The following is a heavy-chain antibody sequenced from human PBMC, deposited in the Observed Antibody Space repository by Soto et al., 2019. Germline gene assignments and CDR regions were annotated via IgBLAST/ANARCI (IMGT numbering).Heavy chain of an antibody. Sequence: QVQVVQSGAEVKEPGASVKVSCKTSGYTLTYYGVGWVRQAPGQGLEWMGWMGAYSGNTNYAQNLQGRVAMTTDTSTSTVYMELRSLRSEDTAVYYCAPTVTKGQFDSWGQGTLVTVSS. CDR3: APTVTKGQFDS. J-gene: IGHJ4*02. CDR2: MGAYSGNT. CDR1: GYTLTYYG. D-gene: IGHD4-17*01. V-gene: IGHV1-18*01.